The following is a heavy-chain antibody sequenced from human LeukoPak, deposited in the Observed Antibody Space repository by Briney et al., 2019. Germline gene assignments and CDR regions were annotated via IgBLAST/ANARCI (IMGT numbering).Heavy chain of an antibody. V-gene: IGHV3-66*01. D-gene: IGHD3-10*01. CDR1: GFTVSSNY. J-gene: IGHJ6*02. CDR3: ARRGGYYYGSGSYYNKGYYYGMDA. Sequence: GGSLRLSCAASGFTVSSNYMSWVRQAPGEGLEWVSVIYSGGSTYYADSVKGRFTISRDNSKNTLYLQMNSLRAEDTAVYYCARRGGYYYGSGSYYNKGYYYGMDAWGQGTTVTVSS. CDR2: IYSGGST.